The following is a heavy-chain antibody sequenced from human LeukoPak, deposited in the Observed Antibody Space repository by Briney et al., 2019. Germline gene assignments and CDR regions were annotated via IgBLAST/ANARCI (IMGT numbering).Heavy chain of an antibody. Sequence: SQTLSLTCTVSGGSIINSDYYWGWIRQPPGKGLEWIGYIYYGGSTYYNPSLKSRLTISVDTSKTQFSLKLSSVTAADTAVYYCARSPHRLFYFDYWGQGTLVTVSS. D-gene: IGHD2-21*02. CDR2: IYYGGST. CDR1: GGSIINSDYY. CDR3: ARSPHRLFYFDY. J-gene: IGHJ4*02. V-gene: IGHV4-30-4*08.